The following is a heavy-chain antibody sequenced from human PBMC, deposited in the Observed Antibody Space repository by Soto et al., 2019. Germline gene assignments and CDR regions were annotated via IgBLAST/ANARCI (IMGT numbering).Heavy chain of an antibody. CDR1: GFTFSTYA. Sequence: EVQLLESGGGLVQPGGSLRLSCAASGFTFSTYAMAWVRQAPGKGREWVSGISSRSGSTFYADSVKGRFTISRDNSENTLSLQMNSLRAEDTAVYYCAKQPLKVPLRFDYWGQGTLVTVSS. CDR3: AKQPLKVPLRFDY. V-gene: IGHV3-23*01. CDR2: ISSRSGST. J-gene: IGHJ4*02. D-gene: IGHD6-25*01.